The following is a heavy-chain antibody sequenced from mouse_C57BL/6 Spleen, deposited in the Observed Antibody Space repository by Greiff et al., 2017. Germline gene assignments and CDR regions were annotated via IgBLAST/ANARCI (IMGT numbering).Heavy chain of an antibody. Sequence: VQLQQSGPELVKPGASVKIPCKASGYTFTDYNMDWVKQSHGKSLEWIGDINPNNGGTIYNQKFKGKATLTVDKSSSTAYMELRSLTSEDTAVYYCARTTLYGRSRGGTMDYWGQGTSVTVSS. CDR2: INPNNGGT. D-gene: IGHD1-1*01. CDR3: ARTTLYGRSRGGTMDY. V-gene: IGHV1-18*01. J-gene: IGHJ4*01. CDR1: GYTFTDYN.